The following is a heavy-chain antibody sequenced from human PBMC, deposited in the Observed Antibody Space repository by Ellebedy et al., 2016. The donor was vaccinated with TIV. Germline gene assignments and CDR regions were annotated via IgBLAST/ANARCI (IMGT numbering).Heavy chain of an antibody. CDR1: GFPFSSYA. J-gene: IGHJ4*02. Sequence: GGSLRLSXAASGFPFSSYAMSWVRQPPGKGLEWASSISDSGGNTYYADSVRGRFTFSRDNSKNTLYLQMNSLRAEDTAVYYCAKGWLGAGAGTDFDYWGRGTLVTVSS. CDR2: ISDSGGNT. V-gene: IGHV3-23*01. D-gene: IGHD6-13*01. CDR3: AKGWLGAGAGTDFDY.